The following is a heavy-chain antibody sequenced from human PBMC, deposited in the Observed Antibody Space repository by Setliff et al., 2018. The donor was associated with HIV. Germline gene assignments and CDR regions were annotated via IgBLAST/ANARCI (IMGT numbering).Heavy chain of an antibody. J-gene: IGHJ4*02. D-gene: IGHD1-1*01. CDR2: MDGDGKYI. V-gene: IGHV3-74*01. Sequence: GGSLRLSCAASGFSFSNFWMQWVRQAPREGLVCVARMDGDGKYILYADSVKGRFTISRDNSKNTLYLQVNSLRPEDTAVYFCASARIPTGGTSTSFDYWGQGTLVTVS. CDR3: ASARIPTGGTSTSFDY. CDR1: GFSFSNFW.